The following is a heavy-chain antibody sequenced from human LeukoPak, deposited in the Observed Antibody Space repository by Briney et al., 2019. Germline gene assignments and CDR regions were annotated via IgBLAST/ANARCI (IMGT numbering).Heavy chain of an antibody. V-gene: IGHV3-30*04. J-gene: IGHJ5*02. CDR1: GFTFSIYA. Sequence: GRSLRLSCAASGFTFSIYAMHWVRQAPGKGLEWVAVISYDGSNKYYADSVKGRFTISRDNAKNSLYLQMNSLRAEDTAVYYCARAPKSRLVGVPKGPFDPWGQGTLVTVSS. CDR2: ISYDGSNK. CDR3: ARAPKSRLVGVPKGPFDP. D-gene: IGHD3-3*01.